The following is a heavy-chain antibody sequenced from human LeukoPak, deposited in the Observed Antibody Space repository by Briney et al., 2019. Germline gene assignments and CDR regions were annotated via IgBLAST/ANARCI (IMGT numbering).Heavy chain of an antibody. V-gene: IGHV4-39*07. CDR1: GGSISSSSYY. CDR2: IYYSGST. CDR3: ARGQVEVGYFDY. D-gene: IGHD2-15*01. Sequence: PSETLSLTCTVSGGSISSSSYYWGWIRQPPGKGLKWIGSIYYSGSTYYNPSLKSRVTISVDTSKNQFSLKLSSVTAADTAVYYCARGQVEVGYFDYWGQGTLVTVSS. J-gene: IGHJ4*02.